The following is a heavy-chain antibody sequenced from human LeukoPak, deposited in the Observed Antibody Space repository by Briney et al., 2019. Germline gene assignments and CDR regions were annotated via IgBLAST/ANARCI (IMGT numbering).Heavy chain of an antibody. CDR3: ARESHITMIVVVITTGLDY. D-gene: IGHD3-22*01. Sequence: PGGSLRLSCAASGFTFSSYSMNWVRQAPGKGLEWVSSISSSSSYIYYADSVKGRFTISRDNAKNSLYLQMNSLRAEDTAVYYCARESHITMIVVVITTGLDYWGQGTLVTVSS. CDR2: ISSSSSYI. V-gene: IGHV3-21*01. CDR1: GFTFSSYS. J-gene: IGHJ4*02.